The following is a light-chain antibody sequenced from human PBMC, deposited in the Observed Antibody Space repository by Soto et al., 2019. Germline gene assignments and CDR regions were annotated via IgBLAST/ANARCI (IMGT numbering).Light chain of an antibody. CDR2: GAS. CDR3: QQYNKWPPQYT. V-gene: IGKV3-15*01. Sequence: DIVMTQSPVTLSVSPGERATLSCRASQSINSDLAWYQQKPGQAPRLLIYGASTRATDIPARISGSGSGTDFTLTISSLQSEDFAVYYCQQYNKWPPQYTFGQGTKLEIK. CDR1: QSINSD. J-gene: IGKJ2*01.